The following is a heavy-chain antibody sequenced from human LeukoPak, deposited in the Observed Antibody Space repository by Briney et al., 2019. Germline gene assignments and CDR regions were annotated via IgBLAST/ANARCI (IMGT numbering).Heavy chain of an antibody. Sequence: PSETLSLTCAVSGVSFNDYYWSWVRQTPGRGLEWIGEINHSGYTNDSPSLKSRVTLSIDTSRKQFSLNLRSVTVADTGIYYRTRITTGHGYWGQGTLVTFSS. CDR3: TRITTGHGY. D-gene: IGHD4-17*01. V-gene: IGHV4-34*01. J-gene: IGHJ4*02. CDR2: INHSGYT. CDR1: GVSFNDYY.